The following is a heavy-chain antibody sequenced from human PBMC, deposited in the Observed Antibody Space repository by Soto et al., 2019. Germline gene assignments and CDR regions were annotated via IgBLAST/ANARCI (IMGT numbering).Heavy chain of an antibody. CDR3: ASQIAAAVGVNWFDP. CDR2: IYYSGST. D-gene: IGHD6-13*01. V-gene: IGHV4-39*01. J-gene: IGHJ5*02. CDR1: GGSISSSSYY. Sequence: KTSETLSLTCTVSGGSISSSSYYWGWIRQPPGKGLEWIGSIYYSGSTYYNPSLKSRVTISVDTSKNQFSLKLSSVTAADTAVYYCASQIAAAVGVNWFDPWGQGTLVTVSS.